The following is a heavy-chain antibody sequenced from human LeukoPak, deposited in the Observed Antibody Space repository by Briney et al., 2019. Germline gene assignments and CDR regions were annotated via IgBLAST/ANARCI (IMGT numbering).Heavy chain of an antibody. D-gene: IGHD3-10*01. V-gene: IGHV3-11*04. CDR2: ISSSGSML. J-gene: IGHJ4*02. CDR1: GFTFSDYY. CDR3: TRVYTMVRGVMDY. Sequence: GGSLRLSCTVSGFTFSDYYMSWVRQAPGKGLEWVSYISSSGSMLHYADSVEGRFTISRDNGKSSLYLQMSSLRVEDTAVYYCTRVYTMVRGVMDYWGQGTLVTVSS.